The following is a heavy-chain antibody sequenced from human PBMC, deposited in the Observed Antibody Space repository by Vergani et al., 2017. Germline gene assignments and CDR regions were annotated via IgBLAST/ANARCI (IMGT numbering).Heavy chain of an antibody. CDR2: ISWNSGSI. J-gene: IGHJ4*02. D-gene: IGHD3-22*01. Sequence: EVQLVESGGGLVQPGRSPRLSCAASGFTFDDYAMHWVRQAPGKGLEWVSGISWNSGSIGYADSVKGRFTISRDNSKNTLYLQMNSLRAEDTAVYYCAKDSIVVVITLTLDYWGQGTLVTVSS. CDR3: AKDSIVVVITLTLDY. CDR1: GFTFDDYA. V-gene: IGHV3-9*01.